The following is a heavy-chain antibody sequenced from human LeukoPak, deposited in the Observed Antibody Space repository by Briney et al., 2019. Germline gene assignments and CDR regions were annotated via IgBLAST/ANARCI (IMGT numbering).Heavy chain of an antibody. D-gene: IGHD6-19*01. CDR1: GDSVSNKSVI. CDR2: TYYNSKWNK. V-gene: IGHV6-1*01. Sequence: SQTLSLTCAISGDSVSNKSVIWNWVRQSPSRGLEWLGRTYYNSKWNKDYAVPMKSRISINPDTSKNHVSLQMNSVTPEDTAVYYCTRGVAGKGAFDLWGRGTMVTVSS. CDR3: TRGVAGKGAFDL. J-gene: IGHJ3*01.